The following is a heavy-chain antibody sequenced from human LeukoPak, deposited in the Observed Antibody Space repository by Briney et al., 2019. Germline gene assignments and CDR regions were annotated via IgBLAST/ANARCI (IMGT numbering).Heavy chain of an antibody. D-gene: IGHD4-11*01. CDR3: ARVPSYSNHIDY. CDR2: IYSDNT. V-gene: IGHV3-66*03. CDR1: GFTVSSNS. Sequence: PGGSLRLSCTVSGFTVSSNSMSWVRQAPGKGLEWVSFIYSDNTHYSDSVKGRFTISRDNSKNTLYLQMNSLRAEDTAVYYCARVPSYSNHIDYWGQGTLVTVSS. J-gene: IGHJ4*02.